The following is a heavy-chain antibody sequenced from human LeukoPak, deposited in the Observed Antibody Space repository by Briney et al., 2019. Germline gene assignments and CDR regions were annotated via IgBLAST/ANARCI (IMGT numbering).Heavy chain of an antibody. CDR1: GFTFSSYE. D-gene: IGHD3-10*01. V-gene: IGHV3-48*03. CDR3: ARDKNSGGGWLDAFDI. J-gene: IGHJ3*02. Sequence: GGSLRLSCAASGFTFSSYEMNWVRQAPGKGLEWVSYISSSGSTIYYADSVKGRFTISRDNAKNSLYLQMNSLRAEDTAVYYCARDKNSGGGWLDAFDIWGQGTMVTVSS. CDR2: ISSSGSTI.